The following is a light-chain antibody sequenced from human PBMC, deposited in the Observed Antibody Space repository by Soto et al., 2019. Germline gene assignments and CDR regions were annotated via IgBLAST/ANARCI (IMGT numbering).Light chain of an antibody. Sequence: EIVLTQSPASLSLSPGERATLSCRASQSVNYLAWYQQKPGQAPRLLIYDASNRATGVPARFSGSGSGTDFTLTISSLAPEDFAIYYCQQRSNWPPVFTFGPGTKVEIK. CDR3: QQRSNWPPVFT. CDR2: DAS. CDR1: QSVNY. J-gene: IGKJ3*01. V-gene: IGKV3-11*01.